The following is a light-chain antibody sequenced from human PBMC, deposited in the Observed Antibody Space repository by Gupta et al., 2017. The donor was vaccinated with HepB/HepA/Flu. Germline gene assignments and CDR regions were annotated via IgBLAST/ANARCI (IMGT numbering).Light chain of an antibody. CDR2: GAS. J-gene: IGKJ1*01. Sequence: EIVLTQSPGTLSFSPGERATLSCRTSQIVSSSYLAWYQQKPGQAPRLLIYGASTRATGVPNRFSGRGSGTEFTLTISRLEPEDFAVYNCHQESHSPWTFGQGTKVEI. CDR1: QIVSSSY. V-gene: IGKV3-20*01. CDR3: HQESHSPWT.